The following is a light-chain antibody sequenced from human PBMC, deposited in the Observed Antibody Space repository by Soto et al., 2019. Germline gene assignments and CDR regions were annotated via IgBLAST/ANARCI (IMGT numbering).Light chain of an antibody. J-gene: IGLJ1*01. CDR3: SSYTSRSTYV. CDR1: IGDVGGYNY. Sequence: QSVLTQPASVSGSPGQSITISCSGTIGDVGGYNYVYWHQHHPGKAPKLLIYDVTNRPSGVSNRFSASKSGNTASLTISGLQPEDEADYYCSSYTSRSTYVFGTGTKVTVL. CDR2: DVT. V-gene: IGLV2-14*03.